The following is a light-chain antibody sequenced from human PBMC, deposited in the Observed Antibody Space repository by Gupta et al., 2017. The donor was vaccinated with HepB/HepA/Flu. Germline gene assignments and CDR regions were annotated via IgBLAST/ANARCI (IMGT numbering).Light chain of an antibody. CDR3: QQYDNRPYT. CDR2: SSS. V-gene: IGKV1-33*01. Sequence: EIQMTQSPPSLSASVGDRVTITCQASQDIKNFLNWFQQKSGKAPQLLIYSSSNLATGVPSRFSGSGSGSRFTLTISGLQLEDNATYYCQQYDNRPYTFGQGTNVGI. CDR1: QDIKNF. J-gene: IGKJ2*01.